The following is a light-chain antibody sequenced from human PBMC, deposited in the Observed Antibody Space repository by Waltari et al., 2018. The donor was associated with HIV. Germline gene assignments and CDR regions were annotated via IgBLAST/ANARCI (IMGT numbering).Light chain of an antibody. CDR2: KTS. Sequence: DIQVTQSPSTLPHSAGASGTITCRASQSLGIWLAWYQQKPGKAPKLLIYKTSTLEIGVPSRFSGSRSGTEFTLTINSLEPDDFATYYCQESLTFTFGPGTKVDL. V-gene: IGKV1-5*03. J-gene: IGKJ3*01. CDR1: QSLGIW. CDR3: QESLTFT.